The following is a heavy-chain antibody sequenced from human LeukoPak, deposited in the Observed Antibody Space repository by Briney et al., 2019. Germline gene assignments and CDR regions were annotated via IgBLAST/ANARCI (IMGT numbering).Heavy chain of an antibody. CDR2: IGGGGPTT. V-gene: IGHV3-23*01. CDR1: GFTFSGYA. D-gene: IGHD3-16*02. CDR3: AKGAPSEYVWGNYRRFDF. J-gene: IGHJ4*02. Sequence: GGSLRLSFAASGFTFSGYAMSWVRRAPGQGLEGVSSIGGGGPTTYYADSLKGRFAISSDNSKHTLYLQLNSLRGEDTAVYYCAKGAPSEYVWGNYRRFDFWGQGTLVTVSS.